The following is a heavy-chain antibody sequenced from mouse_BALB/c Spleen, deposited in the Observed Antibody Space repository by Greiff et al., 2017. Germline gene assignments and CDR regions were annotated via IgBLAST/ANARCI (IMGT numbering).Heavy chain of an antibody. V-gene: IGHV3-6*02. CDR1: GYSITSGYY. J-gene: IGHJ2*01. CDR2: ISYDGSN. Sequence: EVQRVESGPGLVKPSQSLSLTCSVTGYSITSGYYWNWIRQFPGNKLEWMGYISYDGSNNYNPSLKNRISITRDTSKNQFFLKLNSVTTEDTATYYCARVGYYGNYDYWGQGTTLTVSS. D-gene: IGHD2-1*01. CDR3: ARVGYYGNYDY.